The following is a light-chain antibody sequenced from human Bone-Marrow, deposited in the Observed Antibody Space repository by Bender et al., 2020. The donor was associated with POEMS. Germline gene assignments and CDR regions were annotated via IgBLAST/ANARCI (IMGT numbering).Light chain of an antibody. J-gene: IGLJ3*02. CDR3: SAWDDSRSGWV. Sequence: QSVVTQPPSLSEAPRQRVTISCSGSSSNIGNHCVNWYQQLPGEAPKLLIYYDDLLTPGVSDRFSASKSGNSTSLAISELQSEDEALYYCSAWDDSRSGWVFGGGTKLTVL. CDR1: SSNIGNHC. V-gene: IGLV1-36*01. CDR2: YDD.